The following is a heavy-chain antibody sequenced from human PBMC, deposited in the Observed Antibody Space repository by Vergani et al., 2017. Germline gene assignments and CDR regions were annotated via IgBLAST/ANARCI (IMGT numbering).Heavy chain of an antibody. D-gene: IGHD6-13*01. CDR3: ARGIAAAGTH. J-gene: IGHJ4*02. CDR2: IYYSGST. Sequence: QLQLQESGPGLVKPSETLSLTCTVSGGSISSSSYYWGWIRQPPGKGLGWIGSIYYSGSTYYNPSLKSRVTISVDTSKNQFSLKLSSVTAADTAVYYCARGIAAAGTHWGQGTLVTVSS. V-gene: IGHV4-39*01. CDR1: GGSISSSSYY.